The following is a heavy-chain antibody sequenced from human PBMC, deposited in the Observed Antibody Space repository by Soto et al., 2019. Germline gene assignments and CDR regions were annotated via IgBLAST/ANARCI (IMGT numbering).Heavy chain of an antibody. D-gene: IGHD3-10*01. J-gene: IGHJ6*02. CDR2: FKWNSGDV. Sequence: GGSLRLSCAASGFTFGDYAMHWVRQVPGKGLEWVSGFKWNSGDVGYADFVKGRFTISRDNAKNSLYLQMNSLRPEDTAVYYCAKDRSSGSPYYGMDFWGQGTMVTVS. V-gene: IGHV3-9*01. CDR1: GFTFGDYA. CDR3: AKDRSSGSPYYGMDF.